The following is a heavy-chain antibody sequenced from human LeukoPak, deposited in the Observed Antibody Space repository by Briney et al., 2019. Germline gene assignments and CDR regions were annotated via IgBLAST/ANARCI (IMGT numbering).Heavy chain of an antibody. D-gene: IGHD6-13*01. V-gene: IGHV3-33*01. J-gene: IGHJ4*02. CDR2: IWYDGSNE. Sequence: PGGSLRLSCAASGFTFSDFAMHWVRQAPGKGLEWVTLIWYDGSNEFYADSVKGRFTISRDNSKNTLYLQMNSLRAEDTAVYYCARDKSWLDYWGQGTLVTVSS. CDR1: GFTFSDFA. CDR3: ARDKSWLDY.